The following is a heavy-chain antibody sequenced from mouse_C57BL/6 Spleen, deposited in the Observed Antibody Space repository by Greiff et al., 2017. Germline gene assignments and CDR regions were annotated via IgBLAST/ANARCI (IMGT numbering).Heavy chain of an antibody. D-gene: IGHD1-1*01. CDR3: ARGNYYYGSSYDWFAY. V-gene: IGHV1-82*01. CDR1: GYAFSSSW. J-gene: IGHJ3*01. Sequence: VMLVESGPELVKPGASVQISCKASGYAFSSSWMNWVKQRPGKGLAWIGRIYPGDGDTNYNGKFKGKATLTADKSSSTAYMQLSSLTSEDSAVYFCARGNYYYGSSYDWFAYWGQGTLVTVSA. CDR2: IYPGDGDT.